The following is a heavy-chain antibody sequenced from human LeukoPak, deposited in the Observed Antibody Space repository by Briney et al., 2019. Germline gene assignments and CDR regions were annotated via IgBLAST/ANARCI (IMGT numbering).Heavy chain of an antibody. CDR3: ARDGHGDGFLTGYSYFGMDV. CDR2: ITISSNFI. V-gene: IGHV3-21*01. D-gene: IGHD3-9*01. J-gene: IGHJ6*02. CDR1: GFPFSSYA. Sequence: GGSLRLSCATSGFPFSSYAMNWVRQAPGKGLEWVSSITISSNFIYYADSVKGRFTISRDNAKSSLFLQMNSLRAEDTAVYFCARDGHGDGFLTGYSYFGMDVWGQGTTVTVSS.